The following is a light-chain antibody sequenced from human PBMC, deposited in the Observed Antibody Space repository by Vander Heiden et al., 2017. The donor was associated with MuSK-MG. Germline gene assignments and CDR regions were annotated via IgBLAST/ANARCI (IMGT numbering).Light chain of an antibody. CDR3: QQYRSFSPFT. J-gene: IGKJ3*01. V-gene: IGKV1-5*01. CDR2: DAS. Sequence: DIQMTKSPSTLSTSVRDSVIITCRARQSIDNWLVWYKQKPHQAPKLLIYDASSLESGVHSRFSGSGHGKEFTLTHSSRQQDDFASYYCQQYRSFSPFTFGHGTQVDFK. CDR1: QSIDNW.